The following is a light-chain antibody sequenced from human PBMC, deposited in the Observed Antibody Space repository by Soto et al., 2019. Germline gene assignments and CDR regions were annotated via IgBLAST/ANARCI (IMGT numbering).Light chain of an antibody. Sequence: EIVLTQSPATLSLSPGERATLSCRASQSVSSYLAWYQQKPGQAPRLLIYDASNRATGIPARFSGSGSGTDFTLTISSLEPEDFAVYYCQHFGSSRGTFGQGTKVDI. CDR1: QSVSSY. V-gene: IGKV3-11*01. CDR3: QHFGSSRGT. CDR2: DAS. J-gene: IGKJ1*01.